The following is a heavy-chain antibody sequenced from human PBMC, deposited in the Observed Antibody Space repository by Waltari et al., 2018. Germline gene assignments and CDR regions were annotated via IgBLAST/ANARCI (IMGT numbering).Heavy chain of an antibody. D-gene: IGHD1-26*01. CDR2: FDPEDGET. CDR3: ATAGVIGGATSFDY. V-gene: IGHV1-24*01. J-gene: IGHJ4*02. Sequence: QVQLVQSGAEVKKPGASVKVSCKVSGYTLTELSMHWVRQAPVKGLEWMGGFDPEDGETIYAQKFQGRVTVTEDTATDTAYMELSSLRSEDTAVYYCATAGVIGGATSFDYWGQGTLVTVSS. CDR1: GYTLTELS.